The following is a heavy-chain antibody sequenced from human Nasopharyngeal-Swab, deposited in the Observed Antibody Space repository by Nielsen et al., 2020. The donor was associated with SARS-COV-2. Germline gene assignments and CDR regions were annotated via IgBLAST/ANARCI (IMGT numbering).Heavy chain of an antibody. CDR1: RYTFTSYA. D-gene: IGHD1-26*01. Sequence: ASVKVSCKASRYTFTSYAMHWVRQAPGQRLEWMGWINAGNGNTKYSQKFQGRVTMTEDTSTDTAYMELSSLTSEDTAVYYCTTVAGSYGRFDYWGQGTLVTVSS. CDR3: TTVAGSYGRFDY. V-gene: IGHV1-3*01. CDR2: INAGNGNT. J-gene: IGHJ4*02.